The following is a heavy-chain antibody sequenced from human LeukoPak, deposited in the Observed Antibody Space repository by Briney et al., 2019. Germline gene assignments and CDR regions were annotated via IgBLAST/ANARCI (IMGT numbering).Heavy chain of an antibody. J-gene: IGHJ4*02. V-gene: IGHV3-30*18. D-gene: IGHD3-9*01. CDR2: ISYDGSNK. Sequence: PGRSLRLSCAASGFTFSSYGMHWVRQAPGKGLEWVAVISYDGSNKYYADSVKGRFTISRDNSKNTLYLQMNSLRAEDTAVYYCPKGQNFDWSWGLFDYWGQGTLVTVSS. CDR3: PKGQNFDWSWGLFDY. CDR1: GFTFSSYG.